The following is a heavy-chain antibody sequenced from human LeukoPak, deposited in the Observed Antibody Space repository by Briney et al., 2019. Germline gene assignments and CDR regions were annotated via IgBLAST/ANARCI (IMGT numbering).Heavy chain of an antibody. CDR1: GGSFSGYY. V-gene: IGHV4-34*01. CDR2: INHSGST. Sequence: SETLSLTCAVYGGSFSGYYWSWIRQPPGKGLEWIGEINHSGSTNYNPSLKSRVTMSVDTSKNQFSLKLSSVTAADTAVYYCAREEWLGSYFDYWGQGTLVTVSS. D-gene: IGHD3-3*01. J-gene: IGHJ4*02. CDR3: AREEWLGSYFDY.